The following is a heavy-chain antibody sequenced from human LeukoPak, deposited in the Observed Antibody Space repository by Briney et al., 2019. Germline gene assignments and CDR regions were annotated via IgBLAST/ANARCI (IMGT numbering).Heavy chain of an antibody. CDR1: GYTFTSYD. CDR3: ARDRGYSYAAVKYGMDV. CDR2: MYTNSGNT. Sequence: VASVKVSCKPSGYTFTSYDINCVRPATGRGVEWMGWMYTNSGNTSYAQKVQRRVTMTRDTSTSTVYMELSSLRSEDTAVYYCARDRGYSYAAVKYGMDVWGQGTTVTVSS. V-gene: IGHV1-8*01. J-gene: IGHJ6*02. D-gene: IGHD5-18*01.